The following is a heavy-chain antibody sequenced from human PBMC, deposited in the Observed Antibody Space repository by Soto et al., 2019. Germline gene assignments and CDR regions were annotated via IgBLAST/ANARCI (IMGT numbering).Heavy chain of an antibody. Sequence: PGGSLRLSCAASGFTFSSYSMNWVRQAPGRGLEWVSYISSSSSTIYYADSVKGRFTISRDNAKNSLYLQMNSLRDEDTAVYYCARDLRSYYLYYYYGMDVWGQGTTVTVSS. J-gene: IGHJ6*02. D-gene: IGHD1-26*01. CDR3: ARDLRSYYLYYYYGMDV. V-gene: IGHV3-48*02. CDR2: ISSSSSTI. CDR1: GFTFSSYS.